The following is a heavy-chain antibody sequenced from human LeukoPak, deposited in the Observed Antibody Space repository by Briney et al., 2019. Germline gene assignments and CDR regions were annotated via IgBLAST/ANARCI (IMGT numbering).Heavy chain of an antibody. J-gene: IGHJ4*02. CDR2: IYYSGST. CDR1: GGSISSYY. Sequence: SETLSLTCTVSGGSISSYYWSWIRQPPGKGLEWIGYIYYSGSTNYNPSLKSRVTISVDTSKNQFSLKLSSVTAADTAVYYCARDLRVRGVSNVGYFDYWGQGTLVTVSS. D-gene: IGHD3-10*01. V-gene: IGHV4-59*01. CDR3: ARDLRVRGVSNVGYFDY.